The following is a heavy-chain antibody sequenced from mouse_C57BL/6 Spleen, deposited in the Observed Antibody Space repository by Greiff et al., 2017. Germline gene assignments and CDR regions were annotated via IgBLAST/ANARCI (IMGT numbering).Heavy chain of an antibody. CDR3: ARLCSYWYFDV. J-gene: IGHJ1*03. Sequence: QVQLQQPGAELVRPGSSVKLSCKASGYTFTSYWMHWVKQRPIQGLEWIGNIDPSDSETNYNQKFKDKATLTVDKSSSTAYMQLSSLTSEDSSVYYCARLCSYWYFDVWGTGTTVTVSS. V-gene: IGHV1-52*01. CDR1: GYTFTSYW. CDR2: IDPSDSET.